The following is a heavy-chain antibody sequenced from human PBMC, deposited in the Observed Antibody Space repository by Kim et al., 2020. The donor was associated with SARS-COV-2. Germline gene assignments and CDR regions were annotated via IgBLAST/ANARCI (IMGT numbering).Heavy chain of an antibody. D-gene: IGHD2-2*01. V-gene: IGHV4-59*01. CDR3: ARDVWDCSSTSCSSNWFDP. CDR1: GGSISSYY. J-gene: IGHJ5*02. Sequence: SETLSLTCTVSGGSISSYYWSWIRQPPGKGLEWNGYNYYSGSTNYNPSLKSRVTISVDTSKNQFSLKLSSVTAADTAVYNCARDVWDCSSTSCSSNWFDPWGQGTLVTVSS. CDR2: NYYSGST.